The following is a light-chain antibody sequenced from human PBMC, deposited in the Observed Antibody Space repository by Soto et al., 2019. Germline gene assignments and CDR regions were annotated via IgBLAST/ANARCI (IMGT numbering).Light chain of an antibody. CDR1: QSISSW. V-gene: IGKV1-5*02. CDR2: YAS. J-gene: IGKJ4*01. CDR3: QHYNSYPLT. Sequence: DLPMSQCHCTQAASVKDRETIVYVASQSISSWLAWYQQTPGKAPKLLIYYASSLDSGVPSSFSGSGAGTEFTLTISSLQPDDFATYYCQHYNSYPLTFGGGTKVDIK.